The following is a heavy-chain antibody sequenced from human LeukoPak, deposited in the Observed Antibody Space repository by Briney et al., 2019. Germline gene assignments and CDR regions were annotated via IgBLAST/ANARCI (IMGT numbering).Heavy chain of an antibody. V-gene: IGHV4-34*01. D-gene: IGHD1-26*01. CDR2: INHSGST. CDR1: GGSFSGYY. CDR3: ARDDLGATTPGGAFDI. Sequence: KSSETLSLTCAVYGGSFSGYYWSWIRQPPGKGLEWIGEINHSGSTNYNPSLKSRVTISVDTSKNQFSLKLSSVTAADTAVYYCARDDLGATTPGGAFDIWGQGTMVTVSS. J-gene: IGHJ3*02.